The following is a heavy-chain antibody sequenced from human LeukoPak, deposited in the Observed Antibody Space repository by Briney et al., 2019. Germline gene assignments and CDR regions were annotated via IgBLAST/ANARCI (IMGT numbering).Heavy chain of an antibody. CDR3: ARGRGRIAAAGTGYYMDV. CDR1: GFTFDDYG. D-gene: IGHD6-13*01. Sequence: GGSLRLSCAASGFTFDDYGMSWVRQAPGKGLEWVSGINWNGGSTGYADSVKGRFTISRDNAKNSLYLQMNSLRAEDTAVYYCARGRGRIAAAGTGYYMDVWGKGTTVTVSS. CDR2: INWNGGST. V-gene: IGHV3-20*04. J-gene: IGHJ6*03.